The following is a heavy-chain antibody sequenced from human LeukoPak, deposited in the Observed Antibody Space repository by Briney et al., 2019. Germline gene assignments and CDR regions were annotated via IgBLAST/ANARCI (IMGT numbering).Heavy chain of an antibody. V-gene: IGHV1-2*02. J-gene: IGHJ4*02. CDR2: INPNSGGT. CDR3: ARDSSQAYGDYECRFDF. CDR1: GYTFTGYY. Sequence: GASVKVSCKASGYTFTGYYMHWVRQAPGQGLEWMGWINPNSGGTNYAQKFQGRVTMTRDTSINTAYMELSRLRSDDTAVYYCARDSSQAYGDYECRFDFWGQGTLVTVSS. D-gene: IGHD4-17*01.